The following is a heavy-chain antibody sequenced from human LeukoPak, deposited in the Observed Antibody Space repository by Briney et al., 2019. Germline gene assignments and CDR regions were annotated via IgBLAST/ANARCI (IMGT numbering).Heavy chain of an antibody. J-gene: IGHJ4*02. V-gene: IGHV3-21*01. D-gene: IGHD4-17*01. CDR3: ARAPYGDYYFDY. Sequence: GGSLGLSCAASGFTFSSYSMNWVRQAPGKGLEWVSSISSSSSYIYYADSVKGRFTISRDNAKNSLYLQMNSLRAEDTAVYYCARAPYGDYYFDYWGQGTLVTVSS. CDR1: GFTFSSYS. CDR2: ISSSSSYI.